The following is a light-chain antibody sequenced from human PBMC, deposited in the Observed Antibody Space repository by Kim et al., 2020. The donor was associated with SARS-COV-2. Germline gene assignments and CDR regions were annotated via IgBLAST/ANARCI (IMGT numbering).Light chain of an antibody. V-gene: IGLV3-1*01. CDR3: QAWDSSTKV. CDR2: QDS. Sequence: SYELTQPPSVSVSPGQTASITCSGDKLGDKYACWYQQKPGQSPVLVTYQDSKRPSGIPERFSGSNSGNTATLTISGTQAMDEADYYCQAWDSSTKVFGTGTKVTVL. J-gene: IGLJ1*01. CDR1: KLGDKY.